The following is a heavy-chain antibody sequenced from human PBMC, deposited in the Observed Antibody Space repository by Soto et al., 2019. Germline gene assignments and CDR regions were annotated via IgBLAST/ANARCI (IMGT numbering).Heavy chain of an antibody. J-gene: IGHJ4*02. CDR1: EFTFSNYA. CDR2: ISENGGTT. CDR3: AKDPGHQLDYFAY. V-gene: IGHV3-23*01. D-gene: IGHD2-2*01. Sequence: AGGALRLSCAASEFTFSNYAMSWVRPAPGKGLEWGSSISENGGTTYYADSGKGRCTISRDNSKNTLYLQMNSLRAEDTAVYFCAKDPGHQLDYFAYWARGPQVTFSS.